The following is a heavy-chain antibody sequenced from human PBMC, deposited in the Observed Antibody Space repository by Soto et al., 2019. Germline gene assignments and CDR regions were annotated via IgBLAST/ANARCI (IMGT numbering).Heavy chain of an antibody. D-gene: IGHD6-6*01. Sequence: PGGLMRHPSAAFGLTFSNLGVHWIRKETSKGLEWVAVILYDGGNKYYADSVKGRLTISRDNSKNTLYLQMNSLRAEDTAVYYCAKTIRGGYSGSPRIRYYYYMDVWGKGTTVTVSS. V-gene: IGHV3-30*02. J-gene: IGHJ6*03. CDR1: GLTFSNLG. CDR2: ILYDGGNK. CDR3: AKTIRGGYSGSPRIRYYYYMDV.